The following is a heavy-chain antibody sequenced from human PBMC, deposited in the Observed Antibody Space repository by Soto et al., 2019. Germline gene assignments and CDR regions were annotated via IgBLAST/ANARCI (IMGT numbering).Heavy chain of an antibody. CDR2: ISSSSSYI. CDR1: GFTFSSYS. Sequence: PGGSLRLSCAASGFTFSSYSMNWVRQAPGKGLEWVSSISSSSSYIYYADSVKGRFTISRDNAKNSLYLQMNSLRAEDTAVYYCEPYSSSSSYGFDPWGQGTLVTVSS. J-gene: IGHJ5*02. D-gene: IGHD3-22*01. V-gene: IGHV3-21*01. CDR3: EPYSSSSSYGFDP.